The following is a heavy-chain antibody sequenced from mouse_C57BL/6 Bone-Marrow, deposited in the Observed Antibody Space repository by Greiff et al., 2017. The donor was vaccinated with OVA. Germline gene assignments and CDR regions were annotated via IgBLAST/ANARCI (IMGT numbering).Heavy chain of an antibody. CDR2: IYYSGTI. CDR3: AREGDSSGYPFAY. D-gene: IGHD3-2*02. CDR1: GISITTGNYR. V-gene: IGHV3-5*01. Sequence: EVMLVESGPGLVKPSQTVFLTCTVTGISITTGNYRWSWIRQFPGNKLEWIGYIYYSGTITYNPSLTSRTTITRDTPKNQFFLEMNSLTAEDTATYYCAREGDSSGYPFAYWGQGTLVTVSA. J-gene: IGHJ3*01.